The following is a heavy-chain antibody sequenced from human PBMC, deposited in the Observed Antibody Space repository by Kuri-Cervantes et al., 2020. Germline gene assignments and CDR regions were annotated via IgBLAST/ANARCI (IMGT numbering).Heavy chain of an antibody. CDR1: GFTFSSYS. J-gene: IGHJ4*02. D-gene: IGHD2/OR15-2a*01. CDR2: ISSSSSYI. Sequence: GGSLRLSCAASGFTFSSYSMNWVRQAPGKGLEWVSSISSSSSYIYYADSVKGRFTISRDNAKNSLYLQMNSLRAEDTAVYYCAKRVFPNNYFDYWGQGTLVTVSS. V-gene: IGHV3-21*04. CDR3: AKRVFPNNYFDY.